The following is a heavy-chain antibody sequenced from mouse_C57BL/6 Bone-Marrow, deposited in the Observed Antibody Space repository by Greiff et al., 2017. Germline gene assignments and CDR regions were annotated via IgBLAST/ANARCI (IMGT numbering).Heavy chain of an antibody. CDR3: ARPGYYVGWYFDV. V-gene: IGHV1-81*01. J-gene: IGHJ1*03. D-gene: IGHD2-3*01. Sequence: QVKLQQSGAELARPGASVKLSCKASGYTFTSYGISWVKQRTGQGLEWIGEIYPRSGNTYYNEKFKGKATLTADKSSSTAYMELRSLTSEDSAVYFCARPGYYVGWYFDVWGTGTTVTVSS. CDR1: GYTFTSYG. CDR2: IYPRSGNT.